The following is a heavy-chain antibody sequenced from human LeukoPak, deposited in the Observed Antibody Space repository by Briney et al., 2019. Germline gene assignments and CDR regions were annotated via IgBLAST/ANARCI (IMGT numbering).Heavy chain of an antibody. D-gene: IGHD2-15*01. CDR3: TIWVVRWFDP. CDR2: IKSKIDGGTT. J-gene: IGHJ5*02. Sequence: PGGSLRLSCAASGLTFSNAWMSWVRQAPGKGLEWVGRIKSKIDGGTTDYAAPVKGRFTISRDDSKDTLYLQMNSLKTEDTAVYYCTIWVVRWFDPWGQGTLVTVSS. CDR1: GLTFSNAW. V-gene: IGHV3-15*01.